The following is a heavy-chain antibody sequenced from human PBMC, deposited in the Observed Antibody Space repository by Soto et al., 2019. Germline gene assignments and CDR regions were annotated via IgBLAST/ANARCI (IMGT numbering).Heavy chain of an antibody. CDR3: ATRPPRLVLSLLPIPA. CDR2: TYHVGIP. J-gene: IGHJ4*02. CDR1: GGSISSSNW. V-gene: IGHV4-4*02. D-gene: IGHD3-3*01. Sequence: VQLRQSGPGLVKPSGTLSLTCTVSGGSISSSNWWTWVRQAPGKGLEWIGETYHVGIPSYNPSLKGHASLYLDQTHNQLLRTPKSRTAAVPAMYECATRPPRLVLSLLPIPAWGQGTQATVSS.